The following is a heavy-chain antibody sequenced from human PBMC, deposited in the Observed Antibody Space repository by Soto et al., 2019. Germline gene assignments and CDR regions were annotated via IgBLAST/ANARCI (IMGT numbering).Heavy chain of an antibody. J-gene: IGHJ6*02. CDR1: GYTLTELS. CDR3: ARDVEGYDFWSGPYYYYGMDV. V-gene: IGHV1-24*01. Sequence: ASVKVSCKVSGYTLTELSMHWVRQAPGKGLEWMGGFDPEDGETIYAQKFQGRVTMTEDTSTDTAYMELSSLRSEDTAVYYCARDVEGYDFWSGPYYYYGMDVWGQGTTVTVSS. D-gene: IGHD3-3*01. CDR2: FDPEDGET.